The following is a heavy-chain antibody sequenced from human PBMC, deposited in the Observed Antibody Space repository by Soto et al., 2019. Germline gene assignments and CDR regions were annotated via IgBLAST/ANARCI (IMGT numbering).Heavy chain of an antibody. Sequence: PGGSLRLSCAASGFTFSSYSMNWVRQAPGKGLEWVSSISSSSSYIYYADSVKGRFTISRDNAKNSLYLQMNSLRAEDTAVYYCARDRGDFWSGNGMDVWGQGTTGTVS. CDR2: ISSSSSYI. CDR3: ARDRGDFWSGNGMDV. CDR1: GFTFSSYS. V-gene: IGHV3-21*01. D-gene: IGHD3-3*01. J-gene: IGHJ6*02.